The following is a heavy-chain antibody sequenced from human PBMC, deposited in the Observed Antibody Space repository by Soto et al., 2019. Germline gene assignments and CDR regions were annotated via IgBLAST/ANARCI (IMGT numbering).Heavy chain of an antibody. CDR3: ARDNVVVPAAIGNWFDP. CDR2: ISAYNGNT. J-gene: IGHJ5*02. D-gene: IGHD2-2*02. Sequence: ASVKVSCKASGYTFTRYGISWVRQAPGHGLEWMGWISAYNGNTNYAQKLQGRVTMTTDTSTSTAYMELRSLRSDDTAVYYCARDNVVVPAAIGNWFDPWGQGTLVTVSS. CDR1: GYTFTRYG. V-gene: IGHV1-18*04.